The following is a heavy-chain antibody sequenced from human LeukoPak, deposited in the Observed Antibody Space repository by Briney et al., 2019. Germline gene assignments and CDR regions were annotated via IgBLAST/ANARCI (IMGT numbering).Heavy chain of an antibody. J-gene: IGHJ4*02. CDR1: GFTFSSYA. CDR2: ISGSGGST. Sequence: GGSLRLSCAASGFTFSSYAMSWVRQAPGKGLEWVSAISGSGGSTYYADSVKGRFTISRDDSKSTVYLQMGSLRAEDTAIYYCGKGSWIEHWGQGTLVTISS. D-gene: IGHD3-10*01. CDR3: GKGSWIEH. V-gene: IGHV3-23*01.